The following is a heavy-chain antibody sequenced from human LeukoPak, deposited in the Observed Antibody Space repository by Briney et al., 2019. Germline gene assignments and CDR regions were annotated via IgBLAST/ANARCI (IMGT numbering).Heavy chain of an antibody. J-gene: IGHJ3*02. Sequence: ASVKVSCKASVYTFTSYGISWVRQAPGQGFEWMGWISAYNGNTNYAQKLQGRVTMTTDTSTSTAYMELRSLRSDDTAVYYCARVASGIDAFDIWGQGTMVTVSS. CDR3: ARVASGIDAFDI. CDR2: ISAYNGNT. V-gene: IGHV1-18*01. D-gene: IGHD5-12*01. CDR1: VYTFTSYG.